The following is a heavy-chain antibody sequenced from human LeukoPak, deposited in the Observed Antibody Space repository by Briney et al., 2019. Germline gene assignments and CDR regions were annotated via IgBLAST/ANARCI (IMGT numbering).Heavy chain of an antibody. D-gene: IGHD1-1*01. J-gene: IGHJ4*02. CDR3: ARYTEVLGRHFDY. CDR1: GYTFTDYY. CDR2: INPFTGST. Sequence: ASVTVSCKASGYTFTDYYMHWVRQAPRQGLEWVGWINPFTGSTGYAQKFQGRVTMTCDTSISTTYMELTRLRSGDTAVYFCARYTEVLGRHFDYWGQGAPVSVFS. V-gene: IGHV1-2*02.